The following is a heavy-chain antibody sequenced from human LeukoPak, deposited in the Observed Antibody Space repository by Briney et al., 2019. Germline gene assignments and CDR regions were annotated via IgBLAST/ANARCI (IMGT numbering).Heavy chain of an antibody. CDR2: INPIGDNT. V-gene: IGHV1-8*01. CDR3: ARGAVTTAVHWHFSL. CDR1: GYTFTNYY. Sequence: ASVKVSCKASGYTFTNYYISWVRQATGQGLEWMGWINPIGDNTGYAQKFQGRMTLTRDTSVSTVYMELSNLRSEDTAVYYCARGAVTTAVHWHFSLWGRGTLVTVSS. D-gene: IGHD4-17*01. J-gene: IGHJ2*01.